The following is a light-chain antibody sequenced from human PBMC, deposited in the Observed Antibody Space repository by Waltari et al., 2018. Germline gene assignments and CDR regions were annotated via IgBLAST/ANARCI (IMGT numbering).Light chain of an antibody. V-gene: IGKV1-6*01. CDR1: QDITND. Sequence: AIQMTQSPSSLSASVGDRVTITCRASQDITNDLGWYQQKPGRAPKLLICAASDLQSGVPSRCSGSGSGTDFTLTISSLQPEDFATYYCLQDYKYPLTFGGGTKVEI. CDR2: AAS. CDR3: LQDYKYPLT. J-gene: IGKJ4*01.